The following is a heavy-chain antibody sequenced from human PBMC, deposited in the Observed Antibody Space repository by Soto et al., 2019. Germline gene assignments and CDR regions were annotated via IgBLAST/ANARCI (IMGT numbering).Heavy chain of an antibody. V-gene: IGHV3-23*01. CDR1: GFTFSSYA. CDR3: AKGPGIAAAGTVEYFQH. J-gene: IGHJ1*01. CDR2: ISGSGGST. D-gene: IGHD6-13*01. Sequence: GGSLRLSCAASGFTFSSYAMSWVRRAPGKGLEWVSAISGSGGSTYYADSVKGRFTISRDNSKNTLYLQMNSLRAEDTAVYYCAKGPGIAAAGTVEYFQHWGQGTLVTVSS.